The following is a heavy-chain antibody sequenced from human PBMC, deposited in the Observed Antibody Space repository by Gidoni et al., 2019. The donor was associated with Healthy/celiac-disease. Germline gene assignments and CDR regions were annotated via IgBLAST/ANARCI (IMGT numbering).Heavy chain of an antibody. CDR3: TTGPGYDSGWXDX. Sequence: QVQLVQSGAEVKKPGASVKVSCRPSGYSFTDINWVRRAPGQGLEWMGWMNPNSDNTGYARKFQGRVTLTWDSSISTAYMELSSLTSEDMAVYYCTTGPGYDSGWXDXWGQGTLVTV. V-gene: IGHV1-8*01. J-gene: IGHJ5*02. CDR1: GYSFTD. CDR2: MNPNSDNT. D-gene: IGHD6-19*01.